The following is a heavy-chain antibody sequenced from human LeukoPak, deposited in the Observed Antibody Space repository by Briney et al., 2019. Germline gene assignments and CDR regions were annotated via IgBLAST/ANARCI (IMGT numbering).Heavy chain of an antibody. Sequence: PGGSLRLSCAASGFTFSSYTMNWVRQAPGKGLEWVSSIGGGGRYIYYAGSMKGRFTISRDNAKNSLFLQMNSLSAEDTALYYCARVSRVAYTSSWYLDYWGQGTLVTVSS. D-gene: IGHD6-13*01. CDR1: GFTFSSYT. V-gene: IGHV3-21*01. CDR2: IGGGGRYI. J-gene: IGHJ4*02. CDR3: ARVSRVAYTSSWYLDY.